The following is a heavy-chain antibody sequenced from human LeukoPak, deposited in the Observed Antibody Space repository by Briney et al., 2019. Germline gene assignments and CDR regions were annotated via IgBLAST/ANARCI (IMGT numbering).Heavy chain of an antibody. V-gene: IGHV4-59*08. Sequence: PSETLSLTCTVSGDSIRSYYLSWIRQPPGKGLEWIGYIYYSGSTNYNPSLKSRVTISVDTCKNQFSLKLSSVTAADTAVYYCARHQYGDYEPLKIDYWGQGTLVTVSS. D-gene: IGHD4-17*01. CDR2: IYYSGST. J-gene: IGHJ4*02. CDR1: GDSIRSYY. CDR3: ARHQYGDYEPLKIDY.